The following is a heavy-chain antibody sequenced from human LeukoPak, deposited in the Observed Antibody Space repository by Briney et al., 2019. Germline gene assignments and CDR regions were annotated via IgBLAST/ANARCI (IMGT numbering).Heavy chain of an antibody. CDR3: AREGIGWFGELVSRSHMDV. Sequence: GASLKVSCKASGYTFTSYGISWVRQAPGQGLEWMGWISAYNGDTNYAQKLQGRVTMTTDTSTSTAYMELRSLRSDDTAVYYCAREGIGWFGELVSRSHMDVWGKGTTVTVSS. CDR2: ISAYNGDT. CDR1: GYTFTSYG. D-gene: IGHD3-10*01. J-gene: IGHJ6*03. V-gene: IGHV1-18*01.